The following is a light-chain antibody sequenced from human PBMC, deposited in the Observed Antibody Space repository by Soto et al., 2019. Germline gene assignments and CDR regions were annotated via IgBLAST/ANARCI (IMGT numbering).Light chain of an antibody. CDR1: QTVSSN. CDR3: QQYHNWPPQYT. CDR2: GAS. V-gene: IGKV3-15*01. J-gene: IGKJ2*01. Sequence: EIVLTQSPATLSVSLGERATLSCRASQTVSSNLAWYQQKPGQAPRLLIHGASTRATGVPARFSGGGSGTEFTLTISSLQSEDFAVYYCQQYHNWPPQYTFGQGTKLQIK.